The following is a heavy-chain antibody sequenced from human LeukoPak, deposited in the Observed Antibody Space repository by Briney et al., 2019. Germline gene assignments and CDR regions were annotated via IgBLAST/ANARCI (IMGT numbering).Heavy chain of an antibody. V-gene: IGHV1-18*01. Sequence: GASVKVSCKASGYTFTSYGISWVRQAPGQGLEWMGWISAYNGNTNYAQKLQGRVTMTTDTSTSTAYMELRSLRSDDTAVYYCATGQSLRFLEWLSLSLDYWGQGTLVTVSS. CDR2: ISAYNGNT. CDR1: GYTFTSYG. D-gene: IGHD3-3*01. CDR3: ATGQSLRFLEWLSLSLDY. J-gene: IGHJ4*02.